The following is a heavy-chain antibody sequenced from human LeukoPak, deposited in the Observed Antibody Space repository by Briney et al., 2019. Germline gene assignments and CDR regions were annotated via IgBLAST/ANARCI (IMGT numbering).Heavy chain of an antibody. CDR3: ARGARFGPAGDY. CDR1: GYSFTSYW. J-gene: IGHJ4*02. V-gene: IGHV1-2*02. Sequence: GESLKISCKGSGYSFTSYWIAWVRQAPGQGLEWMGWINPNSGGTNYAQKFQGRVTMTRDTSISTAYMELSRLRSDDTAVYYCARGARFGPAGDYWGQGTLVTVSS. D-gene: IGHD3-3*01. CDR2: INPNSGGT.